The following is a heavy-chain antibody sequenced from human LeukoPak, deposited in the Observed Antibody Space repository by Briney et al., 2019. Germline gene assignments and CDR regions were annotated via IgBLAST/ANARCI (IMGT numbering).Heavy chain of an antibody. J-gene: IGHJ4*02. CDR2: MKGDGSHI. V-gene: IGHV3-7*01. D-gene: IGHD2-2*01. Sequence: GGSLRLSCAASGFTFGNFWMSWVRQAPGRGLQWVASMKGDGSHIYYVDSVKGRFTISRDNARNSLYLQMNSLRAEDTAVYYCARLFGGVTAFDYWGQGALVTVSS. CDR1: GFTFGNFW. CDR3: ARLFGGVTAFDY.